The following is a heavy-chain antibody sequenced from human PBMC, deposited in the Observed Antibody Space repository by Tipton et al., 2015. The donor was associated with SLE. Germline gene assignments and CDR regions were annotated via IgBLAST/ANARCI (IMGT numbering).Heavy chain of an antibody. V-gene: IGHV1-8*01. D-gene: IGHD6-13*01. CDR2: MNPNSGNT. Sequence: QLVQSGAEVKKPGASVKVSCKASGYTFTSYDINWVRQATGQGLEWMGWMNPNSGNTGYAQKFQGRVTMTRNTSISTAYMELSSLGSEDTAVYYCARGRAVLPIAAAGPPDYWGQGTLVTVSS. CDR3: ARGRAVLPIAAAGPPDY. CDR1: GYTFTSYD. J-gene: IGHJ4*02.